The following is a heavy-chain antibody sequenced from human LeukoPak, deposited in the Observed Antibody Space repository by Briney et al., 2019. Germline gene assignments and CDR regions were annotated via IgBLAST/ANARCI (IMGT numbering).Heavy chain of an antibody. CDR3: ATLEDIVLSDAFDI. J-gene: IGHJ3*02. D-gene: IGHD2-8*01. V-gene: IGHV1-2*06. Sequence: ASVKVSCKASGYTFTSNYMHWVRQAPGQGLEWMGRINPNSGGTNYAQKFQGRVTMTRDTSISTAYMELSRLRSDDTAVYYCATLEDIVLSDAFDIWGQGTMVTVSS. CDR1: GYTFTSNY. CDR2: INPNSGGT.